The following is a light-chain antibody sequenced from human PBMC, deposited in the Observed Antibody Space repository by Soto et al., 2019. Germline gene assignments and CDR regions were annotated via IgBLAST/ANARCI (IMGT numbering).Light chain of an antibody. Sequence: EIVMTQSPATLSLSPGDRATLSCRASQSVSTNVAWYQQRPGQALSLLIYDASNRATGIPARFSGSGSGTDFTLTISSLEPEDFAVYYCQQRSNWPWTFGQGTKVDI. V-gene: IGKV3-11*01. CDR1: QSVSTN. CDR3: QQRSNWPWT. J-gene: IGKJ1*01. CDR2: DAS.